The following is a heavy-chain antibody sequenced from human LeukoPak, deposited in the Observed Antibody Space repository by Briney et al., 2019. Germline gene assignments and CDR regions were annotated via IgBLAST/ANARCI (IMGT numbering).Heavy chain of an antibody. CDR1: GYTFTSYY. CDR3: ARGSPDTPFDY. CDR2: INPSGDNT. D-gene: IGHD2-15*01. V-gene: IGHV1-46*01. Sequence: ASVKVSCKASGYTFTSYYMHWVRQAPGQGLEWMAIINPSGDNTNYAQKFQGRVTMTRDTPTSTVYMEVSSLRSDDTAVYYCARGSPDTPFDYWGQGTLVTVSS. J-gene: IGHJ4*02.